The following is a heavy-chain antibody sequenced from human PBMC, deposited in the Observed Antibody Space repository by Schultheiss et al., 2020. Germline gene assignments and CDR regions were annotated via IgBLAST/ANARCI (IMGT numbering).Heavy chain of an antibody. CDR2: ISYDGSNK. Sequence: SLKISCAASGFTFSSYGMHWVRQAPGKGLEWVAVISYDGSNKYYADSVKGRFTISRDNSKNTLYLQMNSLRAEDTAVYYCAKIFRGIAAAGVPNYWGQGTLVTVSS. J-gene: IGHJ4*02. D-gene: IGHD6-13*01. V-gene: IGHV3-30*18. CDR3: AKIFRGIAAAGVPNY. CDR1: GFTFSSYG.